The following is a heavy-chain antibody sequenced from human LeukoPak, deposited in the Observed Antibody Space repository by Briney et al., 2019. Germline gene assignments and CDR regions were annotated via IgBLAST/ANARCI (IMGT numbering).Heavy chain of an antibody. Sequence: AGGSLRLSCAASGFTFSSYSMNWVRQAPGKGLEWVSSISSSSSHIYYADSVKGRFTISRDNAKNSLYLQMNSLRAEDTAVYYCARVFRSWGLVGALDYWGQGTLVTVSS. J-gene: IGHJ4*02. D-gene: IGHD1-26*01. CDR2: ISSSSSHI. V-gene: IGHV3-21*01. CDR3: ARVFRSWGLVGALDY. CDR1: GFTFSSYS.